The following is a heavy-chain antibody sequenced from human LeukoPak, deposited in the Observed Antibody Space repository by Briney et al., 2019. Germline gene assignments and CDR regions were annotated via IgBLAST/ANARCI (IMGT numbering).Heavy chain of an antibody. CDR1: GFTFSSYS. CDR3: ARETLDYDFWSGGAVHFDY. CDR2: ISSSCSYI. V-gene: IGHV3-21*01. D-gene: IGHD3-3*01. J-gene: IGHJ4*02. Sequence: GGSLRLSCAASGFTFSSYSMNWVRQAPGKGLEWVSSISSSCSYIYYADSVKGRFTISRDNAKNSLYLQMNSLRAEDTAVYYCARETLDYDFWSGGAVHFDYWGQGTLVTVSS.